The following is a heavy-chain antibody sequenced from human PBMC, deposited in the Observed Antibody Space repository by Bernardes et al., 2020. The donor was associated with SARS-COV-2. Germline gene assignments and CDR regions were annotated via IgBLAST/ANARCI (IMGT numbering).Heavy chain of an antibody. Sequence: GGSLRLSCAGSGFSFSNYAMSWVRQAPGKGLEWVSAISGSGGSTYYADSVKGRFTISRDNSKNTVYLQMNGLRAEDTAVYYCAKGIAAAGNYYYTMDVWGQGTTVTVSS. CDR2: ISGSGGST. CDR3: AKGIAAAGNYYYTMDV. D-gene: IGHD6-13*01. J-gene: IGHJ6*02. CDR1: GFSFSNYA. V-gene: IGHV3-23*01.